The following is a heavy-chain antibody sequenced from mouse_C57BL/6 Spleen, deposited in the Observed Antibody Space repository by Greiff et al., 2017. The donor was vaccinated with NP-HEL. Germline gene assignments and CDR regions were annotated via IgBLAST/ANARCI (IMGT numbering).Heavy chain of an antibody. D-gene: IGHD1-1*01. CDR3: ASSRDHYYGSSHPSFDY. CDR2: IYPGSGST. CDR1: GYTFTSYW. Sequence: QVQLQQSGAELVKPGASVKMSCKASGYTFTSYWITWVKQRPGQGLEWIGDIYPGSGSTNYNEKFKSKATLTVDTSSSTAYMQLSSLTSEDSAVYYCASSRDHYYGSSHPSFDYWGQGTTLTVSS. J-gene: IGHJ2*01. V-gene: IGHV1-55*01.